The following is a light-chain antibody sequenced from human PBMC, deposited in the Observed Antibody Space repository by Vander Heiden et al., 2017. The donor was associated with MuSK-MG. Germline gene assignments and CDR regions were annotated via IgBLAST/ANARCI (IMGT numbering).Light chain of an antibody. CDR1: RSVGSSC. CDR3: QQYGSSPPIT. CDR2: GAS. V-gene: IGKV3-20*01. J-gene: IGKJ5*01. Sequence: EIVLTRSPGALSLSPGERATPSCRAGRSVGSSCFAWYQQKPGQAPRLLIYGASSRATGIPDRFGGSGSGTAFTLTISRLEPEDFAVYYCQQYGSSPPITFGHGTRLEIK.